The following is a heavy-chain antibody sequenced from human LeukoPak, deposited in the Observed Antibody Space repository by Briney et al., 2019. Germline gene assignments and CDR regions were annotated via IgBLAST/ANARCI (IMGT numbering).Heavy chain of an antibody. D-gene: IGHD2-2*02. CDR1: GFTFSSYA. V-gene: IGHV3-64*01. CDR2: ISSDGDST. Sequence: PGGSLRLSCAASGFTFSSYAMHWVRQAPGKGLEYVSGISSDGDSTYYANSVKGRFIISRDNSKNMLYLQMGSLRVEDMALYYCARADCSSSSCYTVAYWGQGTLVTVSS. J-gene: IGHJ4*02. CDR3: ARADCSSSSCYTVAY.